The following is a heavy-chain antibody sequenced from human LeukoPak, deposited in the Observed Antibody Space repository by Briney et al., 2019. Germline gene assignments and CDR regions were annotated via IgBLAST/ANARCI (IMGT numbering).Heavy chain of an antibody. CDR1: GGTFSSYA. CDR2: IIPIFGTA. J-gene: IGHJ4*02. CDR3: ARDFGTIRLF. Sequence: ASVKVSCKASGGTFSSYAISWVRQAPGQGLEWMGGIIPIFGTANYAQKFQGRVTITADESTSTAYVELSSLRSEDTAVYYCARDFGTIRLFWGQGTLVTVSS. V-gene: IGHV1-69*13. D-gene: IGHD3-9*01.